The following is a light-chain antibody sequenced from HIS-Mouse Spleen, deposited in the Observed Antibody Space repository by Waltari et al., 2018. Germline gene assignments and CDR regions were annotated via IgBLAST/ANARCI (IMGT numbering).Light chain of an antibody. V-gene: IGKV3-15*01. CDR2: GAS. CDR3: QQYNNWWT. CDR1: QSVSSN. J-gene: IGKJ1*01. Sequence: EIVMTQSPATLSVSPWERATLSCRASQSVSSNLAWYQQKPGQAPRLLIYGASTRATGIPARFSGSGSGTEFTLTISSMQSEDFVVYYCQQYNNWWTFGQGTKVEIK.